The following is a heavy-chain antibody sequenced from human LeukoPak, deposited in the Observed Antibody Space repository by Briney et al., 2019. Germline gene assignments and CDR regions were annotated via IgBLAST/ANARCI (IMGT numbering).Heavy chain of an antibody. CDR3: ARDLGTGMATADY. Sequence: GGSLRLSSEASGVTISNYWMHWGRQAPGPGRVWVSRINSAGGSTTYADSVKGRFTISRDNAKNTLYLQMNSLRAEDTAVYYCARDLGTGMATADYWGQGTLVTVSS. J-gene: IGHJ4*02. CDR1: GVTISNYW. CDR2: INSAGGST. D-gene: IGHD5-18*01. V-gene: IGHV3-74*01.